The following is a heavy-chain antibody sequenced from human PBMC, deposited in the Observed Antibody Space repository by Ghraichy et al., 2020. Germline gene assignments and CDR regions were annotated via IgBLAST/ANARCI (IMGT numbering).Heavy chain of an antibody. D-gene: IGHD6-6*01. CDR1: GGSVSSGSYD. V-gene: IGHV4-39*01. CDR3: ARRSLRQQLVGGDWLDP. J-gene: IGHJ5*02. CDR2: IFYSGNT. Sequence: SETLSLTCTVSGGSVSSGSYDWGWIRQPPGKGLEWIGSIFYSGNTDYNPSLKSRVTISVDTSKNQFSLKLSSVVAADTAMYYCARRSLRQQLVGGDWLDPWGQGILVTVSS.